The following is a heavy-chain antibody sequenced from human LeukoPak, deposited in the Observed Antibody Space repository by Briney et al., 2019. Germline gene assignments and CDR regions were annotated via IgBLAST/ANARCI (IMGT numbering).Heavy chain of an antibody. CDR2: IYTSGST. CDR1: GVSVTSYY. J-gene: IGHJ4*02. V-gene: IGHV4-4*07. CDR3: ARFTKDSSSPSGYYFDY. Sequence: ASKTLSLTCTVSGVSVTSYYWSWLRQPAGKGLEWIGRIYTSGSTSYNPSLRSRLTMSVDTSKNQFSLNLSSVTAADTAVYYCARFTKDSSSPSGYYFDYWGQGTLVTVSS. D-gene: IGHD6-13*01.